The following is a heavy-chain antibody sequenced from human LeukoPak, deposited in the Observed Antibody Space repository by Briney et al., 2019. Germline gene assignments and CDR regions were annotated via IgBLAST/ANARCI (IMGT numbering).Heavy chain of an antibody. CDR1: GFTFNTYD. D-gene: IGHD1-26*01. CDR3: ARDIGQGAPDFLDR. Sequence: HAGGSLRLSCAASGFTFNTYDMHWVRQAPGKGLEWVAVTSVDGGIKLYADSVKGRLTISRDNSKNTLYLQMNSLRTDDTAVYFCARDIGQGAPDFLDRWGQGTLVTVSS. CDR2: TSVDGGIK. J-gene: IGHJ5*02. V-gene: IGHV3-30-3*01.